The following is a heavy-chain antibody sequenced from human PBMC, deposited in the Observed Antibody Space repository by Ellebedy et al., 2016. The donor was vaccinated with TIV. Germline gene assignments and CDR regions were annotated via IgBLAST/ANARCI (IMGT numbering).Heavy chain of an antibody. CDR2: ISTISDDV. D-gene: IGHD2-15*01. CDR1: GFAFGGFC. CDR3: ARFPRGAPFVDYLYYMDV. V-gene: IGHV3-21*01. Sequence: PGGSLRLSCAASGFAFGGFCMIWVRQAPGKGLEWVSSISTISDDVHHADSVKGRFTISRDNAKNSIYLQMNNLRPEDTAVYYCARFPRGAPFVDYLYYMDVWGKGTAVTVSS. J-gene: IGHJ6*03.